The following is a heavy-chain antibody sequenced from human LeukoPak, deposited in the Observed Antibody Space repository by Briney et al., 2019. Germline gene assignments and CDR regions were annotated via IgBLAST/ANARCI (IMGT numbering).Heavy chain of an antibody. CDR3: TGHGSSSY. CDR2: ISGTGGST. V-gene: IGHV3-23*01. D-gene: IGHD6-13*01. CDR1: GFTVSNNG. Sequence: GGSLRLSCVASGFTVSNNGLSWFRQAPGKGLEWVSDISGTGGSTYYADSVKGRFTVSRDNSKNTLYLQMNSLRAEDTAVYYATGHGSSSYWGQGTLVTVSS. J-gene: IGHJ4*02.